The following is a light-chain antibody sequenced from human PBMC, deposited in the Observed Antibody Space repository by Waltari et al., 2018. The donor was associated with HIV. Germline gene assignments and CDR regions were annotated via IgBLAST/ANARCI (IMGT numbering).Light chain of an antibody. J-gene: IGKJ2*02. V-gene: IGKV3-20*01. CDR1: QSVSSSY. Sequence: IVLTQSPGTLSLSPGERAHVSCRASQSVSSSYLAWYQQKPGQAPRLLISGASRRATGIPDRFSGSGSGTDFTLTINRLEPEDFAVYYCQQYGNSPRTFGQGTKLEIK. CDR2: GAS. CDR3: QQYGNSPRT.